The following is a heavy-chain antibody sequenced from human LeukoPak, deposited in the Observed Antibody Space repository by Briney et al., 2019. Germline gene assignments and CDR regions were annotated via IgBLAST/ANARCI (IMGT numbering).Heavy chain of an antibody. CDR3: ARGNYPQGGLHFDY. CDR2: IYSGGST. Sequence: GGSLRLSCAASGFTVSSNYMSWVRQAPGKGLEWVSVIYSGGSTYYADSVKGRFTISRDNSKNTLYLQMNSLRAEDTAVYYCARGNYPQGGLHFDYWGQGTLVTVSS. V-gene: IGHV3-53*01. D-gene: IGHD1-7*01. CDR1: GFTVSSNY. J-gene: IGHJ4*02.